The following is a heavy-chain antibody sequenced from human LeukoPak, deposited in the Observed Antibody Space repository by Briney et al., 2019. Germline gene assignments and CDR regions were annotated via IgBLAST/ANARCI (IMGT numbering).Heavy chain of an antibody. D-gene: IGHD6-19*01. Sequence: GGSLRLSCAASGFTFSSYGMHWVRQAPGKGLEWVAFIRYDGINKYYADSVKGRFTISRDNAKNSLYLQMNSLRAEDTAVYYCARGRSGWYEDFWGQGTLVTVSS. V-gene: IGHV3-30*02. CDR3: ARGRSGWYEDF. CDR2: IRYDGINK. CDR1: GFTFSSYG. J-gene: IGHJ4*02.